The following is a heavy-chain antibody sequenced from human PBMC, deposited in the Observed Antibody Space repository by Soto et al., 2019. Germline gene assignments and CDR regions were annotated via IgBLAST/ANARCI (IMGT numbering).Heavy chain of an antibody. CDR2: ISGSGGST. Sequence: GGSLRLSCAASGFTFSSYAMSWVRQAPGKGLEWVSAISGSGGSTYYADSVKGRFTISRDNSKNTLYLQMNSLRAEDTAVYYCAKGLLPYCTNGVCLWGDAFDIWGQGTMVTVSS. D-gene: IGHD2-8*01. V-gene: IGHV3-23*01. J-gene: IGHJ3*02. CDR1: GFTFSSYA. CDR3: AKGLLPYCTNGVCLWGDAFDI.